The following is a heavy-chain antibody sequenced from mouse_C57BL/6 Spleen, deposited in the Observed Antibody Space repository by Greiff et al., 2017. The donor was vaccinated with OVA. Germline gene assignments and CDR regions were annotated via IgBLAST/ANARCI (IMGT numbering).Heavy chain of an antibody. D-gene: IGHD4-1*01. V-gene: IGHV1-26*01. J-gene: IGHJ1*03. CDR2: INPNNGGT. CDR1: GYTFTDYY. Sequence: EVQLQQSGPELVKPGASVKISCKASGYTFTDYYMNWVKQSHGKSLEWIGDINPNNGGTSYNQKFKGKATLTVDKSSSTAYMELRSLTSEDSAVYYCARSGGTGTWYFDVWGTGTTVTVSS. CDR3: ARSGGTGTWYFDV.